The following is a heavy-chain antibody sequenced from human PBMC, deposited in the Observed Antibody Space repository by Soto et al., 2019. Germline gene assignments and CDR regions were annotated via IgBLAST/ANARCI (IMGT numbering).Heavy chain of an antibody. CDR1: EYTSTGFA. Sequence: QVQLVQSGAEVKKPGASWKVSGKASEYTSTGFAMIWVGKAPGQRLGWMGWINAGNGNTKYSQKFQGRVTITRDTSASTAYMELSSLRSEDTAVYYCARGPGGPDGPGDYWGQGTLVTVSS. D-gene: IGHD2-15*01. V-gene: IGHV1-3*01. CDR3: ARGPGGPDGPGDY. J-gene: IGHJ4*02. CDR2: INAGNGNT.